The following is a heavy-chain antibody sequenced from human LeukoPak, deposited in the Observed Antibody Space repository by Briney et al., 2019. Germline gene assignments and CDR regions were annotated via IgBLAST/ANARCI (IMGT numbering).Heavy chain of an antibody. CDR1: GFTFSSYA. CDR2: ISYDGSNK. J-gene: IGHJ4*02. Sequence: GGSLRLSCAASGFTFSSYAMHWVRQAPGKGLEWVAVISYDGSNKYYADSVKGRFTISRDNSKNTLYLQMNSLRAEDTAVYYCAKDRMGATRWIDYWGQGTLVTVSS. V-gene: IGHV3-30-3*01. D-gene: IGHD1-26*01. CDR3: AKDRMGATRWIDY.